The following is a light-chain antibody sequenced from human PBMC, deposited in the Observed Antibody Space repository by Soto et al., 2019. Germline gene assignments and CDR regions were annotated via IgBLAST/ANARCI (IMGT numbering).Light chain of an antibody. CDR3: QKYNSAPYT. CDR2: GAS. Sequence: EIVLTQSPGTLSVSPGERATLSCRASQSISSNYLAWYQQKPGQAPRILIYGASSRATGIPDRFSGSGSGTDFTLTISRLEPEDSAIYYCQKYNSAPYTFGQGTKLEIK. V-gene: IGKV3-20*01. J-gene: IGKJ2*01. CDR1: QSISSNY.